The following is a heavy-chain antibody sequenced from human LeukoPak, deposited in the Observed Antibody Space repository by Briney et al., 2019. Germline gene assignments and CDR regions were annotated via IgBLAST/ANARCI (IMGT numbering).Heavy chain of an antibody. J-gene: IGHJ4*02. Sequence: SETLSLTCTVSGDSISGHYWSWIRQPPGTGLEWIGYIYYSGSTDYNPSLKSRVTISVDTSKNQFSLKLSSVTAADTAVYYCGRGDSSGLDYWGQGTLVTVSS. CDR2: IYYSGST. CDR3: GRGDSSGLDY. V-gene: IGHV4-59*08. CDR1: GDSISGHY. D-gene: IGHD6-19*01.